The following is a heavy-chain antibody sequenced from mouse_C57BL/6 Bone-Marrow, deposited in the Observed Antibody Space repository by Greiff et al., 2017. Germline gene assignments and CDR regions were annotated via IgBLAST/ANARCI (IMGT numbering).Heavy chain of an antibody. CDR1: GYTFTSYW. V-gene: IGHV1-64*01. J-gene: IGHJ1*03. CDR2: IHPHSGST. Sequence: QVHVKQPGAELVKPGASVKLSCKASGYTFTSYWLHWVKQRPGQGLEWIGMIHPHSGSTNYNEKFKSKATLTVDKSSSTAYMQLSSLTSEDSAVYDCARDTTVVAHWYFDVWGTGTTVTVSS. D-gene: IGHD1-1*01. CDR3: ARDTTVVAHWYFDV.